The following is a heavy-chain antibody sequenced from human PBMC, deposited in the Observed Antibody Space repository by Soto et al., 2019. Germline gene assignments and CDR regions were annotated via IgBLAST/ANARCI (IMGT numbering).Heavy chain of an antibody. D-gene: IGHD4-17*01. CDR1: GFTFSSSA. Sequence: PGGSLRLSCAASGFTFSSSAMTWARQAPGKGMEWVSAISESGGTIFYADSVKGRFTVSRDNSRNTLYLQMNSLRADDTAAYYCLKQFRQRWSLFDYWGQGTLVTVSS. CDR2: ISESGGTI. J-gene: IGHJ4*02. CDR3: LKQFRQRWSLFDY. V-gene: IGHV3-23*01.